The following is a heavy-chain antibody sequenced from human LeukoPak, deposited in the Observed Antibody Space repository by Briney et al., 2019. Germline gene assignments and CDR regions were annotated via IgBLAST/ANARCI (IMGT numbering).Heavy chain of an antibody. D-gene: IGHD6-19*01. CDR3: AKGATSGWLLYWFDP. V-gene: IGHV3-23*01. CDR2: ISGSGGST. J-gene: IGHJ5*02. Sequence: GGSLRLSCAVSGLTSSNYATSYAMTWVRQAPGKGLEWVSGISGSGGSTYYAESVKGRFTISRDNFKNTLYLQMNSLRDDDTAIYYCAKGATSGWLLYWFDPWGQGTLVTVSS. CDR1: GLTSSNYATSYA.